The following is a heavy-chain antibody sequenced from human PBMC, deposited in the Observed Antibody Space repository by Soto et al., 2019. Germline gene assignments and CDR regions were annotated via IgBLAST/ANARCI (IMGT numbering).Heavy chain of an antibody. V-gene: IGHV3-21*04. D-gene: IGHD1-1*01. J-gene: IGHJ3*01. CDR2: ISSSSSYI. CDR3: TKRRSARPGFDAFDL. Sequence: PGESLKISCAASGFTFSSYSMNWVRQAPGKGLERVSSISSSSSYIYYADSVKGRFTISRDNAKNSLFLQMSSLSPEDTALYYCTKRRSARPGFDAFDLWGQGTMVTV. CDR1: GFTFSSYS.